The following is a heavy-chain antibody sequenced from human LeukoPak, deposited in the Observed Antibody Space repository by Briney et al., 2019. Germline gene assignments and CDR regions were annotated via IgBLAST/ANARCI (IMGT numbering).Heavy chain of an antibody. V-gene: IGHV1-2*02. Sequence: ASVKVSCKAPGYTFTDYYMHWMRQAPGQGLEWMGWINPNSGDTGYAQKFQGRVTMTRDTSISTAYMELTRLRSDDTAVYYCARERPIVVVVAATDFDYWGQGTLVTVSS. CDR2: INPNSGDT. D-gene: IGHD2-15*01. CDR1: GYTFTDYY. CDR3: ARERPIVVVVAATDFDY. J-gene: IGHJ4*02.